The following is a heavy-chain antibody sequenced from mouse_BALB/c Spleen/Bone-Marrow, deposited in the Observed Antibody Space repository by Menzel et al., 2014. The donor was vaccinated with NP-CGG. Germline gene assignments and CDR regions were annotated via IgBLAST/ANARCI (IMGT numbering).Heavy chain of an antibody. D-gene: IGHD2-14*01. Sequence: EVMLVESGGGLVQPGGSRKLSCAASGFTFSSFGMHWVRQAPEKGLEWVVYISSGSSTIYYADTVKGRFTISRDNPKNTLFLEMTSLRSEDTAKYYCARRYRYDYFDYWGQGTTLTVSS. CDR2: ISSGSSTI. CDR1: GFTFSSFG. CDR3: ARRYRYDYFDY. J-gene: IGHJ2*01. V-gene: IGHV5-17*02.